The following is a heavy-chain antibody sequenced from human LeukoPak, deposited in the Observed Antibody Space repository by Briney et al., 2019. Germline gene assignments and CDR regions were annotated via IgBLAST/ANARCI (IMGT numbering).Heavy chain of an antibody. Sequence: SQTLSLTCTVSGGSISSGDYYWSWIRQPPGKGLEWTGYIYYSGSTYYNPSLKSRVTISVDTSKNQFSLKLSSVTAADTAVYYCAREPLGTVKGAFDYWGQGTLVTVSS. CDR2: IYYSGST. CDR1: GGSISSGDYY. CDR3: AREPLGTVKGAFDY. V-gene: IGHV4-30-4*08. D-gene: IGHD4-17*01. J-gene: IGHJ4*02.